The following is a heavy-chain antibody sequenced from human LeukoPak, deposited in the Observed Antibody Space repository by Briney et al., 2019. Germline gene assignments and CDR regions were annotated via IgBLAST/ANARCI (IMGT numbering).Heavy chain of an antibody. CDR3: ARSPLVTIFGVVPHWFDP. V-gene: IGHV4-61*02. J-gene: IGHJ5*02. D-gene: IGHD3-3*01. CDR2: IYTSGST. Sequence: SETLSLTCTVSGGSISSGSYYWSWIRQPAGKGLEWIGRIYTSGSTNYNPSLKSRVTISVDTSKNQFSLKLSSVTAADTAVYYCARSPLVTIFGVVPHWFDPWGQGTLVTVSS. CDR1: GGSISSGSYY.